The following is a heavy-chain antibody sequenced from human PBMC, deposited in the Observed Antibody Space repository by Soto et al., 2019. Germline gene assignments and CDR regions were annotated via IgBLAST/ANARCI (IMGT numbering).Heavy chain of an antibody. CDR3: ARGYYDSSGQSNTFDI. Sequence: SETLSLTCTVSGASISSSYWSWIRQSPGKGLEWIGYVFYSGNTNYNPSLKSRVTISVDTSKNQFSLKLKSVTAADTAVYYCARGYYDSSGQSNTFDIWGQGTMVTVSS. CDR2: VFYSGNT. CDR1: GASISSSY. J-gene: IGHJ3*02. V-gene: IGHV4-59*01. D-gene: IGHD3-22*01.